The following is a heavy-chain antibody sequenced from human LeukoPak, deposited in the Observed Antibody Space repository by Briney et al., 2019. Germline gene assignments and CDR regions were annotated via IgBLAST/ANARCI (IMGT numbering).Heavy chain of an antibody. Sequence: GGSLRLSCAASGFTFSSYGMHWVRQAPGKGLEWVAVIWYDGSNKYYADSVKGRFTISRENSKNTLYLQMNSLRAEDTAVYYCAKEVGDTWAFDYWGQGTLVTVSS. CDR1: GFTFSSYG. CDR3: AKEVGDTWAFDY. V-gene: IGHV3-33*06. CDR2: IWYDGSNK. J-gene: IGHJ4*02. D-gene: IGHD1-26*01.